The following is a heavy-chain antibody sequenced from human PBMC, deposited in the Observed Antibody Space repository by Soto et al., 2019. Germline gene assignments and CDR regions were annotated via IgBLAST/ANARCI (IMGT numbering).Heavy chain of an antibody. CDR1: GGSLKSGGYY. J-gene: IGHJ5*02. D-gene: IGHD2-2*01. CDR3: ARDRTSNHDCFDL. V-gene: IGHV4-31*02. CDR2: IYYTGRT. Sequence: QVQLQETGPGLVKPSQTLSLTCTVSGGSLKSGGYYWSWIRQHPGRGMEWIGYIYYTGRTYYKPFLESRVTFSVDTSKNPLSLKRSCVTVADTAVYYCARDRTSNHDCFDLWCHGTMVTVSS.